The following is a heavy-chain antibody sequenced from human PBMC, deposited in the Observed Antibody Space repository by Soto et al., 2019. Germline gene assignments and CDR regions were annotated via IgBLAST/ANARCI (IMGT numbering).Heavy chain of an antibody. Sequence: EVQLVESGGGLVQPGGSRRLSCEASGFTFSTYSMNWVRQPPGKGLEWVSYISSSGITTHYADSVKGRFTISRDNAKNSPYLQMNSLTDEDTAVYYCARDRLVGAAPFDYWGQGTLVTVSS. D-gene: IGHD1-26*01. J-gene: IGHJ4*02. CDR2: ISSSGITT. CDR1: GFTFSTYS. CDR3: ARDRLVGAAPFDY. V-gene: IGHV3-48*02.